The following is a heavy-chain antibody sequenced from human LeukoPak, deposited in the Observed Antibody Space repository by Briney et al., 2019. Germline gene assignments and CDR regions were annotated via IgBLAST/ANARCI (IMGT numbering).Heavy chain of an antibody. CDR2: ISGNGVGT. CDR3: AKTRPLDSSSWSHGDY. D-gene: IGHD6-13*01. CDR1: GFAFRSYG. Sequence: PGGSLRLSCAASGFAFRSYGMSWVRQAPGKGLEWVSAISGNGVGTYYADSVKGRFTISRDNSKNTLYLQMNNLRAEDTAVYYCAKTRPLDSSSWSHGDYWGQGTLVTVSS. V-gene: IGHV3-23*01. J-gene: IGHJ4*02.